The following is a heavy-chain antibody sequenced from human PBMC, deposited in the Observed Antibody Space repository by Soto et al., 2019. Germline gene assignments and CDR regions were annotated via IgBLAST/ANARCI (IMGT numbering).Heavy chain of an antibody. CDR1: GYTSTSYD. J-gene: IGHJ6*02. CDR2: MNPNSGNT. CDR3: ALGGEITISYYYYGMDV. Sequence: GASVKVSCKASGYTSTSYDINWVRQATGQGLEWMGWMNPNSGNTGYAQKFQGRVTMTRNTSISTAYMELSSLRSEDTAVYYCALGGEITISYYYYGMDVWGQGTTVTVSS. V-gene: IGHV1-8*01. D-gene: IGHD3-9*01.